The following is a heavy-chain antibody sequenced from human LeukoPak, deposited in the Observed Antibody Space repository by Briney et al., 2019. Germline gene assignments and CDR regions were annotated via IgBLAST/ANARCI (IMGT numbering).Heavy chain of an antibody. D-gene: IGHD3-22*01. CDR3: AKRDTSGSYYFDY. V-gene: IGHV3-23*01. CDR2: FSGISTNT. J-gene: IGHJ4*02. Sequence: PGGSLRLSCVASGFTFSSYAMSWVRQAPGKGLEWGSTFSGISTNTWYADSVKGRFTISRDDSKDTLYLQMNSLRVEDTAVYYCAKRDTSGSYYFDYWGQGTLVTVSS. CDR1: GFTFSSYA.